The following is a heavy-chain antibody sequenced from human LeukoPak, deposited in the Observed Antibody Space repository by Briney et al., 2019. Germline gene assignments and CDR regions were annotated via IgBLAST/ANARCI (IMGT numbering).Heavy chain of an antibody. Sequence: PSETLSLTCTVSGGSISSYYWSWIRQPPGKGLEWIGYIYYSGSTNYNPSLKSRVTISVDTSKNQFSLKLSSVTAADTAVHYCARVSIGVSLDYWGQGTLVTVSS. D-gene: IGHD3-22*01. J-gene: IGHJ4*02. CDR3: ARVSIGVSLDY. CDR1: GGSISSYY. CDR2: IYYSGST. V-gene: IGHV4-59*01.